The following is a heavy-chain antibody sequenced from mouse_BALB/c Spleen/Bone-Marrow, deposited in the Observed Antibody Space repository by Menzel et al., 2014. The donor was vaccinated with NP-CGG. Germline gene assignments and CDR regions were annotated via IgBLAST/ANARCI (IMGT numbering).Heavy chain of an antibody. CDR1: GYSFTDYN. V-gene: IGHV1S135*01. CDR3: TRYYRYDYWYFDV. CDR2: IDPYNGDT. D-gene: IGHD2-14*01. J-gene: IGHJ1*03. Sequence: VQLQQSGPELVKPGASVKVSCKASGYSFTDYNMYCVKQSHGKSLEWIGYIDPYNGDTTHNQKFKGKATLTVDKSSSTAFIHLNSLTSEDSAVYYCTRYYRYDYWYFDVWGTGTTVTVSS.